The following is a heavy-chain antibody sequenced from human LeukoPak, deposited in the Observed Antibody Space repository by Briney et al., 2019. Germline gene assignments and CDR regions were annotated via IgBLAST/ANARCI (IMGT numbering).Heavy chain of an antibody. V-gene: IGHV4-34*01. CDR1: GGSFSDYF. Sequence: SETLSLTCAVYGGSFSDYFWTWVRQPPGRGLEWIGEINHSGTTNYNPSLNSRVTLSADTSKNQFSLKLNSVTAADTAVYYCARVYDTRAYYLAYWGHGMRVTVSS. CDR3: ARVYDTRAYYLAY. D-gene: IGHD3-22*01. CDR2: INHSGTT. J-gene: IGHJ4*01.